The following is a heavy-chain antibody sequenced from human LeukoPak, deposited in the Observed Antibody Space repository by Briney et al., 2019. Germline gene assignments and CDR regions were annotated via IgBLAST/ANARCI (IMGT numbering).Heavy chain of an antibody. V-gene: IGHV5-51*03. D-gene: IGHD2-15*01. CDR3: ARIGTSVVVAATPVDY. J-gene: IGHJ4*02. Sequence: GESLKISCKGSGYSFTSYWIGWVRQMPGKGLEWMGIFYPGDSDTRYSPSFQGQVTISADKSISTAYLQWSSLKASDTATYYCARIGTSVVVAATPVDYWGQGTLVTVSS. CDR2: FYPGDSDT. CDR1: GYSFTSYW.